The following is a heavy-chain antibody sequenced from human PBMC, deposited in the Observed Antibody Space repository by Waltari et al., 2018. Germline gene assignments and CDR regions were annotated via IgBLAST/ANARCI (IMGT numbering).Heavy chain of an antibody. Sequence: QVQLVQSGAEVKKPGSSVKVSCKASGGTFSSYAISWVRQDPGQGLEWMGGIIPIFGTATSAQKFQVSVTITTDESTSTAYMELSSLRSEDTAVYYCARYLSSSSGPEDYWGQGTLVTVSS. CDR1: GGTFSSYA. J-gene: IGHJ4*02. D-gene: IGHD6-6*01. CDR2: IIPIFGTA. V-gene: IGHV1-69*05. CDR3: ARYLSSSSGPEDY.